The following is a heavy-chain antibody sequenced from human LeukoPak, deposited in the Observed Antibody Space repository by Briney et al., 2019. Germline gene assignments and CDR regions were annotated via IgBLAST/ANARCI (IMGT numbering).Heavy chain of an antibody. CDR2: IYPGDSDT. D-gene: IGHD5-24*01. CDR3: ASLRWLQPNDAFDI. Sequence: GESPKIPCKGSGYSFTSYWIGWVRQMPGKGLERMGIIYPGDSDTRYSPSFQGQVTISADKSISTAYLQWSSLKASDTAMYYCASLRWLQPNDAFDIWGQGTMVTVSS. V-gene: IGHV5-51*01. J-gene: IGHJ3*02. CDR1: GYSFTSYW.